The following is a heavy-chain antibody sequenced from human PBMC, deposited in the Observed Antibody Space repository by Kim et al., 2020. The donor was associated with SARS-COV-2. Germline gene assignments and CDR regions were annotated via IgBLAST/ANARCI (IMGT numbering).Heavy chain of an antibody. CDR2: IYHSGST. J-gene: IGHJ4*02. CDR1: GGSISSSNW. Sequence: SETLSLTCAVSGGSISSSNWWSWVRQPPGKGLEWIGEIYHSGSTNYNPSLKSRVTISVDKSKNQFSLKLSSVTAADTAVYYCARISYSSSCYPGRGGKIVDYWGQGTLVTVSS. V-gene: IGHV4-4*02. D-gene: IGHD6-13*01. CDR3: ARISYSSSCYPGRGGKIVDY.